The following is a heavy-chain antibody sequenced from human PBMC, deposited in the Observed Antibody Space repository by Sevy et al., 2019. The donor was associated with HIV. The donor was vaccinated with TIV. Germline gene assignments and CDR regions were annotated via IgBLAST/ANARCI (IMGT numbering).Heavy chain of an antibody. CDR1: GFTPSTYG. CDR2: IGYDGSNK. J-gene: IGHJ4*02. V-gene: IGHV3-33*01. CDR3: AYDPRMDGDYLLAYFDY. Sequence: GGSLRLSCAASGFTPSTYGMHWVRQAPGKGLEWVAVIGYDGSNKYYADSVKGRFTISRDNSKNTLYLQMDSLRAEDTAVYSWAYDPRMDGDYLLAYFDYWGQGTLVTVSS. D-gene: IGHD3-3*01.